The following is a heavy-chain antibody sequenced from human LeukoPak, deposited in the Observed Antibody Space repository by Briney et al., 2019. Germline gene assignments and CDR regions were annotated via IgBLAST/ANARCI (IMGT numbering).Heavy chain of an antibody. J-gene: IGHJ4*02. CDR3: ARTSVATPSPDY. D-gene: IGHD4-23*01. CDR2: INPSGGST. Sequence: GASVKVSCKASGYTFTKYYIHWVRQAPGQGLEWMGIINPSGGSTNYAQKFQGRVTMTRDTSTSTVYMDLSSVRSEDTAVYYCARTSVATPSPDYWGQGTLVTVSS. V-gene: IGHV1-46*01. CDR1: GYTFTKYY.